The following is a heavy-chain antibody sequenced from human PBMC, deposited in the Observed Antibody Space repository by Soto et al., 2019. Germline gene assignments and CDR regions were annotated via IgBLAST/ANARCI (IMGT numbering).Heavy chain of an antibody. V-gene: IGHV4-39*01. Sequence: QLQLQESGPGLVKPSETLSLTCTVSGGSISSSSYYWGWIRQPPGKGLEWIGSIYYSGSTYYNPSLKSRVTISVVTSTNQCSLKLSSVTAADTTVYYCARRYGSSTPWGWFDPWGQGTLVTVSS. CDR1: GGSISSSSYY. CDR3: ARRYGSSTPWGWFDP. J-gene: IGHJ5*02. D-gene: IGHD6-6*01. CDR2: IYYSGST.